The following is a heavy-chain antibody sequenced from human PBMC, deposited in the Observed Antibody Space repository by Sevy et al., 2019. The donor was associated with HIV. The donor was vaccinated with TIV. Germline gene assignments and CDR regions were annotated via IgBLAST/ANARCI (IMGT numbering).Heavy chain of an antibody. CDR3: ANKGGSRPNDAFDT. D-gene: IGHD3-10*01. CDR1: GFTFRTYS. CDR2: ISDDSRYI. Sequence: GGSLRLSCAASGFTFRTYSMNWVRQAPGKGLEWLSSISDDSRYIYYSDSVKGRFTISRANAKNLLYLQMNSLRAEDTAVYYCANKGGSRPNDAFDTWGQGTMVTVSS. V-gene: IGHV3-21*01. J-gene: IGHJ3*02.